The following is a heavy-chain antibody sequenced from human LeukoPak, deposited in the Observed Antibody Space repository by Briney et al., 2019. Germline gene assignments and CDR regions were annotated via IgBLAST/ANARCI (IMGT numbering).Heavy chain of an antibody. CDR1: GYTFTGYY. V-gene: IGHV1-2*02. D-gene: IGHD3-22*01. CDR3: ARDPPTYYYDSSGYPLPSY. Sequence: ASVKVSCKASGYTFTGYYMHWVRQAPGQGLEWMGWINPNSGGTNYAQKFQGRVTMTRDTSISTAYMELSRLRSDDTAVYYCARDPPTYYYDSSGYPLPSYWGQGTLVTVSS. J-gene: IGHJ4*02. CDR2: INPNSGGT.